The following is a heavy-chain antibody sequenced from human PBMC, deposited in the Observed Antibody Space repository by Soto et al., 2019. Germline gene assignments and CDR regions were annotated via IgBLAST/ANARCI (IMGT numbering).Heavy chain of an antibody. Sequence: QVQLVQSGAEVKKPGSSVKVSCKASGGTFSSYTISWVRQAPGQGLEWMGRIIPILGIANYAQKFQGRVTITADKSTSTDYMELSSLRSEDTAVYYCAGEGYGDYEVYWVQGNLVTVSS. CDR3: AGEGYGDYEVY. J-gene: IGHJ4*02. CDR2: IIPILGIA. D-gene: IGHD4-17*01. CDR1: GGTFSSYT. V-gene: IGHV1-69*02.